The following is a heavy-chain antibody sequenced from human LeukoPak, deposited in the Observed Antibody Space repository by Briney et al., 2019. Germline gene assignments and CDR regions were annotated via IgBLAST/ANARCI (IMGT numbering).Heavy chain of an antibody. V-gene: IGHV4-59*01. J-gene: IGHJ4*02. CDR2: IYYSGST. CDR1: GGSISSYY. D-gene: IGHD2-15*01. CDR3: ARVGYCSGGSCYSSPLFDH. Sequence: PSETLSLTCTVSGGSISSYYWSWIRQPPGKGLEWIGYIYYSGSTNYNPSLKSRVTISVDTSKNQFSLKLSSVTAADTAVYYCARVGYCSGGSCYSSPLFDHWGQGTLVTVSS.